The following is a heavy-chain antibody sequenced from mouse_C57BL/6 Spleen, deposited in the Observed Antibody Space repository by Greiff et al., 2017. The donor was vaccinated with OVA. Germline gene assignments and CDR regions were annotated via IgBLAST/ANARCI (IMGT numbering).Heavy chain of an antibody. CDR2: IHPNSGST. CDR3: ARDSNYVGFFDY. CDR1: GYTFTSYW. D-gene: IGHD2-5*01. J-gene: IGHJ2*01. Sequence: VQLKQPGAELVKPGASVKLSCKASGYTFTSYWMHWVKQRPGQGLAWIGMIHPNSGSTNYNEKFKSKATLTVDKSSSTAYMQLSSLTSEDSAVYYCARDSNYVGFFDYWGQGTTLTVSS. V-gene: IGHV1-64*01.